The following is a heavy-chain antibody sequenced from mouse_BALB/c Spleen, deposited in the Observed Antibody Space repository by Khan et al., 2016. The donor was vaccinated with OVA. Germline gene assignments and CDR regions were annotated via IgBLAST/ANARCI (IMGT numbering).Heavy chain of an antibody. J-gene: IGHJ3*01. CDR3: VRDGAYHRNDGWFAY. D-gene: IGHD2-14*01. Sequence: VQLQQPGAELARPGASVKMSCKASGYTFTSYTIHWIKKRPGQGLEWIGYINPSNGYTNYNQKFKDKATLTTDKSSTTAYLQLSSLTSDDSAVYNCVRDGAYHRNDGWFAYWGQGTLVTV. V-gene: IGHV1-4*01. CDR2: INPSNGYT. CDR1: GYTFTSYT.